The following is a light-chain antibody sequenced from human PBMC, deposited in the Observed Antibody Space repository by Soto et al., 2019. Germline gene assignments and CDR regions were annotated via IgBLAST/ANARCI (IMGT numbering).Light chain of an antibody. CDR1: QSVSSK. Sequence: EILMTQSPATLSLSPGEGATLSCRASQSVSSKLAWYQQKPGQAPRLLIYGASTRATGIPARFSGSGSGTEFTLIISSLKSEDSEVYYCQQYNSWLWTFGQGTKVDIK. V-gene: IGKV3-15*01. J-gene: IGKJ1*01. CDR3: QQYNSWLWT. CDR2: GAS.